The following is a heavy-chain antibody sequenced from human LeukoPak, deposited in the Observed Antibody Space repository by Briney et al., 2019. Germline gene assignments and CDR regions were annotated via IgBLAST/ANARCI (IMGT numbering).Heavy chain of an antibody. CDR2: IYPSVTT. V-gene: IGHV4-4*07. J-gene: IGHJ4*02. D-gene: IGHD4-23*01. CDR3: ARERPYGGHSGLVDY. Sequence: SETLSLTCTVSGASISSFYWDWVRQPAGKGLEWIGHIYPSVTTHDNPSLNTRPSMSIDTSNNQFSLRLSSVPAADTAVYYCARERPYGGHSGLVDYWGQGTLVTVSS. CDR1: GASISSFY.